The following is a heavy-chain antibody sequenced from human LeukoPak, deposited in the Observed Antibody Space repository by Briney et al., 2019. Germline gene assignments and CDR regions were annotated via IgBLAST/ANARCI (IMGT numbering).Heavy chain of an antibody. CDR1: GFTFSDYY. D-gene: IGHD4-11*01. CDR3: ATYSILNAREFRY. V-gene: IGHV3-7*01. J-gene: IGHJ1*01. Sequence: GGSLRLSCAASGFTFSDYYMSWIRQAPGKGLEWVANVQHIGGETYYVDSVKGRFTISRDNAKNSVYLQMNSLGADDTAVYYCATYSILNAREFRYWGQGTLVTVTS. CDR2: VQHIGGET.